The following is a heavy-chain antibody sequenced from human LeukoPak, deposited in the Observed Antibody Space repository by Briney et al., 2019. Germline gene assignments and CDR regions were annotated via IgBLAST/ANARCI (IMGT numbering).Heavy chain of an antibody. J-gene: IGHJ5*02. D-gene: IGHD2-2*01. Sequence: GGSLRLSCAASGFTLSSYAIHWVRQAPGKGLEYVSGISSNGGSTYYANSVKGRFIISRDNSKNTLYLQMGSLRAEDMAVYYCVRGSCTSCHANWLEPWGQGTLVTVSS. V-gene: IGHV3-64*01. CDR2: ISSNGGST. CDR3: VRGSCTSCHANWLEP. CDR1: GFTLSSYA.